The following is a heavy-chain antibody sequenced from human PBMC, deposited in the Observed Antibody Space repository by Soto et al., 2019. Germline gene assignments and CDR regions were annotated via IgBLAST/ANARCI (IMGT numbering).Heavy chain of an antibody. D-gene: IGHD3-22*01. CDR3: ASTNYYDSSGRAFDI. CDR1: GGTCRGYY. CDR2: INHSGST. J-gene: IGHJ3*02. V-gene: IGHV4-34*01. Sequence: SEILCLSWAVCGGTCRGYYWSWIRQPPGKGLEWIGEINHSGSTNYNPSLKSRVTISVDTSKNQFSLKLSSVTAADTAVYYCASTNYYDSSGRAFDIWGQGTMVT.